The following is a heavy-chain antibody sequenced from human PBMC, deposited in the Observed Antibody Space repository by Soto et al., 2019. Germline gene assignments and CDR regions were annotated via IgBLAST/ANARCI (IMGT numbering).Heavy chain of an antibody. CDR3: AKPPSRVQYGMGV. D-gene: IGHD2-2*01. CDR1: ELPFSMYA. V-gene: IGHV3-23*01. CDR2: ISGSVDST. J-gene: IGHJ6*02. Sequence: SMRLSCAASELPFSMYAMTWVRPAPGKGLEWVSAISGSVDSTYYADSVKGRFTISRDNSKKTVYLEMNSLRVEDTAVYHCAKPPSRVQYGMGVWGQGTTVTVSS.